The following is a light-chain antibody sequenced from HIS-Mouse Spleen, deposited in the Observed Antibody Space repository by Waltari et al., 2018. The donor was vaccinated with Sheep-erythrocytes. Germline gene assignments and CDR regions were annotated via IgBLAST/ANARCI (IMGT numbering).Light chain of an antibody. V-gene: IGKV1-39*01. Sequence: IWMTQSPSLLSASVGDRVTITCRASQSISSYLNWYQQKPGKAPKLLIYAASSLQSGVPSRFSGSGSGTDFTLTISSLQPEDFATYYCQQSYSTPPLTFGGGTKVEIK. CDR2: AAS. J-gene: IGKJ4*01. CDR1: QSISSY. CDR3: QQSYSTPPLT.